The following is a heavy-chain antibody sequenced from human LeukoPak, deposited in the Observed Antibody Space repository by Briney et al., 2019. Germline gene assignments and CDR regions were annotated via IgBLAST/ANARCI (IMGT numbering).Heavy chain of an antibody. J-gene: IGHJ4*02. CDR1: GGSMRYYY. Sequence: SETLSLTCTVSGGSMRYYYWSWMRQPPGKGLEWIGNIYYRGSTNYNPSLKGRVTISVATSRIQFSLKLRYVTAADTAVYYCARHVIKTGTPKQRAVDYWGQGTLVTVSS. CDR3: ARHVIKTGTPKQRAVDY. CDR2: IYYRGST. D-gene: IGHD1-1*01. V-gene: IGHV4-59*01.